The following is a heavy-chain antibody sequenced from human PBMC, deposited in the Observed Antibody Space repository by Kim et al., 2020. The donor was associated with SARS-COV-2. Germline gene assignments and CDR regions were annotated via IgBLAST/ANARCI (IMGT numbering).Heavy chain of an antibody. CDR1: GFTFSDYY. J-gene: IGHJ6*02. CDR2: ISSSSSYT. Sequence: GGSLRLSCAASGFTFSDYYMSWIRQAPGKGLEWVSYISSSSSYTNYADSVKGRFTISRDNAKNSLYLQMNSLRAEDTAVYYCASHLLVGTDPRVLDYGMDVWGQGTTVTVSS. CDR3: ASHLLVGTDPRVLDYGMDV. D-gene: IGHD1-26*01. V-gene: IGHV3-11*06.